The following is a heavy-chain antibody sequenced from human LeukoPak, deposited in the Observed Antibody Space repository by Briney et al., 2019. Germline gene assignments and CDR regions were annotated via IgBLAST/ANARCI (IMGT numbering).Heavy chain of an antibody. Sequence: GGSLRLSCAASGFTFSSYEMNWVRQAPGKGLEWVSYISGSGSTIYYADSVKGRFTISRDNAKNSLYLQMNSLRAEDTAVYYCARDPWGYQLLSGWFDPWGQGTLVTVSS. CDR1: GFTFSSYE. CDR2: ISGSGSTI. V-gene: IGHV3-48*03. D-gene: IGHD2-2*01. CDR3: ARDPWGYQLLSGWFDP. J-gene: IGHJ5*02.